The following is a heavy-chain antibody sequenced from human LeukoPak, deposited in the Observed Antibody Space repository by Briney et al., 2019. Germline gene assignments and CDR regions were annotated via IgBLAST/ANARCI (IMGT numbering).Heavy chain of an antibody. V-gene: IGHV4-39*07. J-gene: IGHJ6*03. D-gene: IGHD5-12*01. CDR1: GGSISSSNYY. CDR2: IYYSGST. Sequence: PSETLSLTCTVSGGSISSSNYYWGWIRQPPGKGLEWIGSIYYSGSTYYNPSLKSRVTISVDTSKNQFSLKLSSVTAADTAVYYCARGAGGVATILYYYYMDVWGKGTTVTVSS. CDR3: ARGAGGVATILYYYYMDV.